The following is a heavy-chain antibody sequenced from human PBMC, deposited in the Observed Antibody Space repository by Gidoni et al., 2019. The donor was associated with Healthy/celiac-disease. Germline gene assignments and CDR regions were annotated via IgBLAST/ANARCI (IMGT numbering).Heavy chain of an antibody. V-gene: IGHV4-34*01. J-gene: IGHJ4*02. Sequence: QVQLQQWGAGLLTPSETLSLTCAVSGGSCSGYYWSWIRQPPGKGLEWIGEINHSGSTNYNPSRKSRVTISVDTSKNQFSLKLSSVTAADTAVYYCARGGKVMGSPLDYWGQGTLVTVSS. CDR2: INHSGST. D-gene: IGHD2-21*01. CDR1: GGSCSGYY. CDR3: ARGGKVMGSPLDY.